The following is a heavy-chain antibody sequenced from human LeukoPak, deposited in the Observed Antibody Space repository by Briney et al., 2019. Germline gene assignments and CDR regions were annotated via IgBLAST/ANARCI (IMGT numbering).Heavy chain of an antibody. CDR3: ARGRDGYANDAFDI. V-gene: IGHV1-8*01. CDR2: MNPNSGNT. CDR1: GYTFTSYD. Sequence: ASVKVSCKASGYTFTSYDINWVRQATGQGLEWMGWMNPNSGNTGYAQKFQGRVTITRNTSISTAYMELSSLRSEDTAVYYCARGRDGYANDAFDIWGQGTMVTVSS. D-gene: IGHD5-24*01. J-gene: IGHJ3*02.